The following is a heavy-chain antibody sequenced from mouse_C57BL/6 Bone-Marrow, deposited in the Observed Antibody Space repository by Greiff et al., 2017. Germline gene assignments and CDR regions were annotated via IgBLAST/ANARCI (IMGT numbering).Heavy chain of an antibody. CDR3: DKNRGLLRYFDG. D-gene: IGHD2-3*01. CDR1: GFSLTSYG. Sequence: QVQLQQSGPGLVQPSQSLSITCTASGFSLTSYGVHWVRQPPGKGLEWLGVIWWGGSNYATAAFISMLRMCTDNSNGPVFLKMNRLQADDTAIYYCDKNRGLLRYFDGWGTGTTVTVSS. CDR2: IWWGGSN. V-gene: IGHV2-4*01. J-gene: IGHJ1*03.